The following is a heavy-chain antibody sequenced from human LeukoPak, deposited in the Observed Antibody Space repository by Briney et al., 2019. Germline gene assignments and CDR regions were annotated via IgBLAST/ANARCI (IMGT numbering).Heavy chain of an antibody. CDR2: ISGSGGST. J-gene: IGHJ3*02. D-gene: IGHD3-3*01. Sequence: GGSLRLSCAASGFTFSSYAMSWVRQAPGKGLEWVSVISGSGGSTYYADSVKGRFTISRDNSQSTLYLQMNSLRAEDTAVYYCARDRFLGAFDIWGQGTMVTVSS. CDR3: ARDRFLGAFDI. CDR1: GFTFSSYA. V-gene: IGHV3-23*01.